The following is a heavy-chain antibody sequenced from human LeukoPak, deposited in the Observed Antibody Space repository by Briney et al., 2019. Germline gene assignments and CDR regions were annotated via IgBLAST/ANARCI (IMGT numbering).Heavy chain of an antibody. J-gene: IGHJ4*02. D-gene: IGHD4-17*01. CDR2: ITSSSSYT. Sequence: SGGSLRLSCAASAFTFSTYNMNWVRQAPGKGLEWVSSITSSSSYTFYADSVKGRFTISRDNSKNTLYLQMNSLRAEDTAVYYCATPPTVTRNYWGQGILVTVSS. CDR3: ATPPTVTRNY. CDR1: AFTFSTYN. V-gene: IGHV3-21*04.